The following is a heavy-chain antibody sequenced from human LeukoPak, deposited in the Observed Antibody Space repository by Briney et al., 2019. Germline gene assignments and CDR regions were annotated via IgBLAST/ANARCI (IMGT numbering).Heavy chain of an antibody. J-gene: IGHJ6*02. CDR1: GFTVSSNY. CDR3: ARGPPLFGEHYYCYGMDV. D-gene: IGHD3-10*01. V-gene: IGHV3-66*02. CDR2: IYSGGST. Sequence: GGSLRLSCAASGFTVSSNYMSWVRQAPGKGLEWVSVIYSGGSTYYADSVKGRFTISRDNSKNTLYLQMNSLRAEDTAVYYCARGPPLFGEHYYCYGMDVWGQGTTVTVSS.